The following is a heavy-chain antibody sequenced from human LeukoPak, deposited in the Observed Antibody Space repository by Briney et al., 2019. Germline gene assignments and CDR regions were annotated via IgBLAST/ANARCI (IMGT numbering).Heavy chain of an antibody. J-gene: IGHJ5*02. Sequence: SSETLSLTCTVSGGSISSGGYYWSWIRQPPGKGLEWIGYIYYSGSTNYNPSLKSRVTISVDTSKNQFSLKLSSVTAADTAVYYCARQPSAGEGINNWFDPWGQGTLVTVSS. D-gene: IGHD6-13*01. V-gene: IGHV4-61*08. CDR3: ARQPSAGEGINNWFDP. CDR1: GGSISSGGYY. CDR2: IYYSGST.